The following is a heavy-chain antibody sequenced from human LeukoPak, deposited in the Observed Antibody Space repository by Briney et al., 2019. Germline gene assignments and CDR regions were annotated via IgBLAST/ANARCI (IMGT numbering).Heavy chain of an antibody. Sequence: PSQTLSLTCTVSGGSISSGGYYWSWIRQHPGKGLEWIGYIYYSGSTNYNPSLKSRVTISVDTSKNQFSLKLSSVTAADTAVYYCARVPYGDYDNWFDPWGQGTLVTASS. D-gene: IGHD4-17*01. J-gene: IGHJ5*02. CDR3: ARVPYGDYDNWFDP. CDR2: IYYSGST. V-gene: IGHV4-31*03. CDR1: GGSISSGGYY.